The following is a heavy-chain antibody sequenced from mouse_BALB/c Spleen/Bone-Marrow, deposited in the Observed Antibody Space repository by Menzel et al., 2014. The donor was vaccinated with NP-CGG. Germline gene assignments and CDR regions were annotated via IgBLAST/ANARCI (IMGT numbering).Heavy chain of an antibody. J-gene: IGHJ3*01. CDR2: IDPSDSET. Sequence: VHLVESGAELVKPGAPVKLSCKASGYTFTSYWMNWVKQRPGRGLEWIGRIDPSDSETHYNQKFKDKATLTVDKSSSTASIQLSSLTSEDSAVYYCARSGGNYVSFAYWGQGTLVTVSA. D-gene: IGHD2-1*01. CDR1: GYTFTSYW. CDR3: ARSGGNYVSFAY. V-gene: IGHV1-69*02.